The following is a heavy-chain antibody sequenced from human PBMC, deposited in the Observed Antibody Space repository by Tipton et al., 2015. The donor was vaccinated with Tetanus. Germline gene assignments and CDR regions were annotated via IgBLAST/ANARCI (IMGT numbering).Heavy chain of an antibody. V-gene: IGHV1-46*01. CDR3: ARERGNRGNAFDL. CDR1: GYTFISHY. D-gene: IGHD3-16*01. J-gene: IGHJ3*01. CDR2: INPSGGYT. Sequence: QSGPEVKKPGASVTVSCKASGYTFISHYVHWVRQAPGQGLEWLAMINPSGGYTRSAQTFQGRVKVTRDTSTSTVYMELSSLRPGDTAVFYWARERGNRGNAFDLWGQASTVVVSS.